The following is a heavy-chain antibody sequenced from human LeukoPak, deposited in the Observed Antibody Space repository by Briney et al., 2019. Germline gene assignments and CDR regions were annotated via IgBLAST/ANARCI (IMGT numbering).Heavy chain of an antibody. V-gene: IGHV4-39*07. D-gene: IGHD6-13*01. CDR2: IYYSGST. Sequence: PSETLSLTCTVSGGSTSSSSYYWGWIRQPPGKGLEWIGSIYYSGSTYYNPSLKSRVTISVDTSKNQFSLKLSSVTAADTAVYYCARDLIEIAAADWFDPWGQGTLVTVSS. CDR1: GGSTSSSSYY. CDR3: ARDLIEIAAADWFDP. J-gene: IGHJ5*02.